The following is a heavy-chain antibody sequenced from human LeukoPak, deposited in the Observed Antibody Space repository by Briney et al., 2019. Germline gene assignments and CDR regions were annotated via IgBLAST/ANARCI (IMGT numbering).Heavy chain of an antibody. CDR1: GYXFTSYD. CDR3: ARTTAGTYYYYMDV. V-gene: IGHV1-8*01. J-gene: IGHJ6*03. CDR2: MNPNSGNT. D-gene: IGHD1/OR15-1a*01. Sequence: ASVKXXCKAXGYXFTSYDINWVRQATGQGLEWMGWMNPNSGNTGYAQKFQGRVTMTRNTSISTAYMELSSLRSEDTAVYYCARTTAGTYYYYMDVWGKGTTVTVSS.